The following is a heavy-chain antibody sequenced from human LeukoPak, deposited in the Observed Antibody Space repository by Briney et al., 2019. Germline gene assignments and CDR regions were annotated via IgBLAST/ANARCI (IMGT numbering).Heavy chain of an antibody. CDR3: ARLYNSDWYAFDY. CDR1: GGSVSSGSYY. V-gene: IGHV4-61*01. CDR2: IYYSGST. D-gene: IGHD6-19*01. Sequence: PSETLSLTCTVSGGSVSSGSYYWSWIRQPPGKGLEWIGYIYYSGSTNYNPSLKSRVTISVDTSKNQLSLKLSSVTAADTAVYYCARLYNSDWYAFDYWGQGTLVTVSS. J-gene: IGHJ4*02.